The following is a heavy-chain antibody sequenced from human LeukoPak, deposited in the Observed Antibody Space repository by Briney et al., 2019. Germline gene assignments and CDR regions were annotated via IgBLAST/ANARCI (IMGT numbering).Heavy chain of an antibody. CDR2: IYPRDSDI. Sequence: GESLKISCKGSGYSFTNYWIAWVRQMPGKGLEWMGIIYPRDSDIRYNPPFQGQVPISADKSISTAYLQWSSLKASDTAMYYCARRITDGDLDCWGQGTLVTVSS. CDR1: GYSFTNYW. D-gene: IGHD4-17*01. J-gene: IGHJ4*02. CDR3: ARRITDGDLDC. V-gene: IGHV5-51*01.